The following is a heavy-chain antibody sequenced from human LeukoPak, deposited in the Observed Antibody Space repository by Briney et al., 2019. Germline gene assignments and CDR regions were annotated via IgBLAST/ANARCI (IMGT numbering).Heavy chain of an antibody. Sequence: GGSLRLSCAVSGFTFSSYGMHWVRQAPGKGLEWVTLIWYDGRNKYYADSVKGRFTISRDNSKNTLYLLMNSLRAEDTAVYYCARDGADDYGGRYYYYGMDVGGQGTTVTVPS. J-gene: IGHJ6*02. CDR3: ARDGADDYGGRYYYYGMDV. D-gene: IGHD4-23*01. CDR2: IWYDGRNK. CDR1: GFTFSSYG. V-gene: IGHV3-33*01.